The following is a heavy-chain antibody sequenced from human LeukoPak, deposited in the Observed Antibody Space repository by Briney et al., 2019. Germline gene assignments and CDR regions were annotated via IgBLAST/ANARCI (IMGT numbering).Heavy chain of an antibody. CDR2: ISAYNGDT. D-gene: IGHD6-19*01. CDR1: GYTFTSYG. Sequence: ASVKVSCKASGYTFTSYGISWVRQAPGQGLEWMGWISAYNGDTNYAQKLQGRVTMTTDTSTSTAYMELRSLRSDDTAVYYCARAGGTIAVAGNFDYWGQGTLVTVSS. V-gene: IGHV1-18*01. J-gene: IGHJ4*02. CDR3: ARAGGTIAVAGNFDY.